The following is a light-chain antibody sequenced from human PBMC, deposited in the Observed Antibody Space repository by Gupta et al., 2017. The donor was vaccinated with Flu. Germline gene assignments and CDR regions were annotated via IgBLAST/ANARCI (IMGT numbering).Light chain of an antibody. CDR2: AAS. V-gene: IGKV1-39*01. CDR3: QQRFT. CDR1: QSISSY. Sequence: DLQMTQSTSSLSASVGDRVTITCRASQSISSYLKWYQQKPGKAPKLLIYAASSMQSGVPSRVSGSGSGTDFTRTVTSLQAEDFATYRCQQRFTFGPGTKVDIK. J-gene: IGKJ3*01.